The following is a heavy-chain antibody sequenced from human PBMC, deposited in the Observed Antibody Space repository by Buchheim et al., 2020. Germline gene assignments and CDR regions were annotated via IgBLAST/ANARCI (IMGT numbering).Heavy chain of an antibody. D-gene: IGHD6-13*01. CDR1: GASISSRNW. CDR3: AKTGAQGYLEY. CDR2: IYQSGTT. V-gene: IGHV4-4*02. J-gene: IGHJ4*02. Sequence: QVQLQESGPGLVKPSGTLSLTCSVSGASISSRNWWTWVRQSPGKGLEWIGEIYQSGTTNYNPSLKRRVTISMAKAKNQFSLKVNSVTAADTAVLYCAKTGAQGYLEYWGQG.